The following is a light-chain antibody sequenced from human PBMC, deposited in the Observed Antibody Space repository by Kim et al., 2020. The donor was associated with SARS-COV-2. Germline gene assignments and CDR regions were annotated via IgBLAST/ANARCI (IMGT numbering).Light chain of an antibody. J-gene: IGLJ1*01. Sequence: GQSVTISCTGTSSDVGGYNYVSWYQQHPGKAPKLMIYDVSTRPSGVPDRFSGSKSGNTASLTISGLQAEDEADYSCCSYAGSYTYVFGSGTKVTVL. V-gene: IGLV2-11*01. CDR1: SSDVGGYNY. CDR3: CSYAGSYTYV. CDR2: DVS.